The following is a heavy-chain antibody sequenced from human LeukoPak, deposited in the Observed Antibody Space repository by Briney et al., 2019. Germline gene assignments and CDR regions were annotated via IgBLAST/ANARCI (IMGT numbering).Heavy chain of an antibody. CDR1: GYTFTSYD. CDR2: MNPNSGNT. J-gene: IGHJ3*02. CDR3: ARDSSASHAFDI. D-gene: IGHD3-22*01. Sequence: ASVKVSCKASGYTFTSYDINWVRQATGQGLEWMGWMNPNSGNTGYAQKFQGRVTITRNTSISAAYMELSSLRSEDTAVYYCARDSSASHAFDIWGQGTMVTVSS. V-gene: IGHV1-8*03.